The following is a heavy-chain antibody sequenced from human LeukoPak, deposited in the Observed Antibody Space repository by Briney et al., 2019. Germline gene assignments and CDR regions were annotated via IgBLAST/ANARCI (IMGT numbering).Heavy chain of an antibody. D-gene: IGHD3-10*01. CDR1: GFTFSSYG. CDR2: IRYDGSNK. J-gene: IGHJ4*02. Sequence: GGSLRLSCAASGFTFSSYGMHWVRQAPGKGLEWVAFIRYDGSNKYYADSVKGRFTISRDNSKNTLYLQMNSLRAEDTALYYCAKDIWSYYGSGSYYNYWGQGTLVTVSS. CDR3: AKDIWSYYGSGSYYNY. V-gene: IGHV3-30*02.